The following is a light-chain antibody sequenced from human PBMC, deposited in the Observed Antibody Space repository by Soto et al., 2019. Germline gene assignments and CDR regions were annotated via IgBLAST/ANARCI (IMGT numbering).Light chain of an antibody. CDR1: QGISSY. J-gene: IGKJ2*01. V-gene: IGKV1-8*01. Sequence: AIRMTQSPSSLSASTGDRVTITCRASQGISSYLAWYQQKPGKAPKLLIYAASTLQSGVPSRFSGSGSGTDFTLTISCLQSEDFATYYCQQYNNWPRTFGQGTNLEI. CDR3: QQYNNWPRT. CDR2: AAS.